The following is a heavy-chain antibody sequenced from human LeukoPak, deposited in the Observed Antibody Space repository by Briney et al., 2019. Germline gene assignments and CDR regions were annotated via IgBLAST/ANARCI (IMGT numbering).Heavy chain of an antibody. CDR1: GGSFSGYY. J-gene: IGHJ4*02. CDR3: ARQAAVPGEEKFDY. V-gene: IGHV4-34*01. D-gene: IGHD6-19*01. Sequence: SETLSLTCGVSGGSFSGYYWSWIRQPPGKGLEWFGEINHSGSTNYNPSLKNRVTISVDTSKNQFSLKLNSVTAADTAVYYCARQAAVPGEEKFDYWGQGTLVTVSS. CDR2: INHSGST.